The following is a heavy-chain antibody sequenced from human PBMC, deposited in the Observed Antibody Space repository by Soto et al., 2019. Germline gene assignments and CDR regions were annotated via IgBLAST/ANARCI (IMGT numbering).Heavy chain of an antibody. D-gene: IGHD2-2*02. V-gene: IGHV1-69*01. Sequence: PVKVSCKASGGTFSSYAISWVRQAPGQGLEWMGGIIPIFGTANYAQKFQGRVTITADESTSTAYMELSSLRSEDTAVYYCASSXIVVVPAAIRGNYGMDVWGQGTTVTVSS. J-gene: IGHJ6*01. CDR2: IIPIFGTA. CDR1: GGTFSSYA. CDR3: ASSXIVVVPAAIRGNYGMDV.